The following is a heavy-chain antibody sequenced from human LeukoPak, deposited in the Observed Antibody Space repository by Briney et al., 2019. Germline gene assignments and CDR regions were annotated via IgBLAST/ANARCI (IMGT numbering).Heavy chain of an antibody. CDR2: ISYDGSNK. Sequence: GRSLRLSCAASGFTFSSYGMHWVRQAPGKGLEWVAVISYDGSNKYYADSVKGRFTISSDNSKNTLYLQMNSLRAEDTAVYYCARDLMDVWGQGPTVTVSS. CDR3: ARDLMDV. V-gene: IGHV3-30*19. J-gene: IGHJ6*02. CDR1: GFTFSSYG.